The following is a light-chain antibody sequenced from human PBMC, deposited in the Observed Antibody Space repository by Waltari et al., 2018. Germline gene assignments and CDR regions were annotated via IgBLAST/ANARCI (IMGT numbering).Light chain of an antibody. V-gene: IGLV2-23*01. CDR2: EGS. J-gene: IGLJ2*01. CDR1: SSDVGSYNL. Sequence: HSALTQPASVSGSPGQSITISCTGTSSDVGSYNLVSWYQHHPGEAPNLILYEGSVRPSGVSNRFSGSKSGNTASLTISGLQAEDESDYYCCSYAGGHTLVFGGGTKLTVL. CDR3: CSYAGGHTLV.